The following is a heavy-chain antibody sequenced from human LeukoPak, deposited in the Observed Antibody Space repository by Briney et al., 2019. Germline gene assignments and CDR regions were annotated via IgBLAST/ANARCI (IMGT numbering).Heavy chain of an antibody. D-gene: IGHD2-15*01. CDR3: ARDVVVVVAATGNWFDP. J-gene: IGHJ5*02. CDR1: GYSISSGYY. CDR2: IYHSGST. V-gene: IGHV4-38-2*02. Sequence: SETLSLTCTVSGYSISSGYYWGWIRQPPGKGLEWIGSIYHSGSTYYNPSLKSRVTISGDTSKNQFSLKLGSVTAADTAMYYCARDVVVVVAATGNWFDPWGQGTLVTVSS.